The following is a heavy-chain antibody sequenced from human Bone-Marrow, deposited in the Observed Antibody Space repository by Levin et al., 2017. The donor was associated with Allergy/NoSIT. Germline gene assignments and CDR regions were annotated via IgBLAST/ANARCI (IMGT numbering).Heavy chain of an antibody. D-gene: IGHD3-10*01. CDR1: GYSFTGYY. J-gene: IGHJ4*02. CDR3: AALERPMVRGKYFLDY. Sequence: GASVKVSCKASGYSFTGYYIHWVRQTPGQGLEWMGWINPHSGATNYAQSAQGRVTLTRDTSISTAYMDLHSLTSDDTAVYYCAALERPMVRGKYFLDYWGQGTLITVSS. CDR2: INPHSGAT. V-gene: IGHV1-2*02.